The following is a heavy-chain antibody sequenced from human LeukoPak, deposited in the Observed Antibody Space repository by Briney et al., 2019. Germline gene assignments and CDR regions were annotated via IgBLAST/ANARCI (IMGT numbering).Heavy chain of an antibody. CDR3: AKGVLYDILTGYYNTGFDY. D-gene: IGHD3-9*01. Sequence: SETLSLTCTVSGGSISSSSYYWGWIRQPPGKGLVWIGSIYYSGSTYYNPSLKSRVTISVDTSKNQSSLKLSSVTAADTAVYYCAKGVLYDILTGYYNTGFDYWGQGTLVTVSS. V-gene: IGHV4-39*07. CDR1: GGSISSSSYY. J-gene: IGHJ4*02. CDR2: IYYSGST.